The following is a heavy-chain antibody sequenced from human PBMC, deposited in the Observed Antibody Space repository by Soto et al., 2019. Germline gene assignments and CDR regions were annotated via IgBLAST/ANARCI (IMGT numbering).Heavy chain of an antibody. CDR2: IYYSGST. J-gene: IGHJ6*02. Sequence: XGTLSITCTVSGGSISTYYWSWIRQPPGKGLEWIGYIYYSGSTSYNPSLKSRVTISVDTSKNQFSLKLRSVTAADTAVYYCASDRSSGWDQGYGMDVWGQGTTVTVSS. D-gene: IGHD6-19*01. V-gene: IGHV4-59*01. CDR3: ASDRSSGWDQGYGMDV. CDR1: GGSISTYY.